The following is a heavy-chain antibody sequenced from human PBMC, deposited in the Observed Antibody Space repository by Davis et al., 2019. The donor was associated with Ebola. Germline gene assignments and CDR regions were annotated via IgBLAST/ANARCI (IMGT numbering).Heavy chain of an antibody. CDR2: IRYDGSDT. D-gene: IGHD1-26*01. V-gene: IGHV3-30*02. CDR3: ARDRGEWELLGGMDV. Sequence: GESLKISCAASGFAFTVSGMHWVRQAPGKGLEWLTFIRYDGSDTIYADSVKGRFTISRDNSKNTLYLQMNSLRAEDTAVYYCARDRGEWELLGGMDVWGKGTTVTVSS. CDR1: GFAFTVSG. J-gene: IGHJ6*04.